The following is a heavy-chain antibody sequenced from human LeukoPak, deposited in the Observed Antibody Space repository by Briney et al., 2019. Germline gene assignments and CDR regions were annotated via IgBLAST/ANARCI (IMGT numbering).Heavy chain of an antibody. Sequence: SETLSLTCAVYGGSFSGYYWSWIRQPPGKGLEWIGEINHSGSTNYNPSLKSRVTISVDTSKNQFSLKLSSVTAADTAVYYCASTTGGAVAGFRDYWGQGTLVTVSS. CDR1: GGSFSGYY. D-gene: IGHD6-19*01. J-gene: IGHJ4*02. CDR3: ASTTGGAVAGFRDY. CDR2: INHSGST. V-gene: IGHV4-34*01.